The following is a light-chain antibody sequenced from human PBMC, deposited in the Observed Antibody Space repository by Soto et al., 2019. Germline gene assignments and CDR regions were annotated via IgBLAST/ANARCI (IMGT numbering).Light chain of an antibody. CDR2: GAS. V-gene: IGKV3-15*01. Sequence: ILVTQSPATLSVSPGERVTLSCTTSHSVATNLAWYQQKPGQSPRRLIYGASTRANGVPDRISGSGSETEFTLTITSLQSVDFAVSCFQQSIDWPPPGTFGQWT. CDR1: HSVATN. J-gene: IGKJ1*01. CDR3: QQSIDWPPPGT.